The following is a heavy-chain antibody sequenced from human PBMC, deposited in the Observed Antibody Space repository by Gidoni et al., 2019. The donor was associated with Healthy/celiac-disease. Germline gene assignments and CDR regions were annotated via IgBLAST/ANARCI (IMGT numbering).Heavy chain of an antibody. Sequence: QVQLVQSGAEVKKPGSSVKVSCKASGGTFSSYAISWVRQAPGQGLEWMGGIIPIFGTANYAQKFQGRVTITADESTSTAYMELSSLRSEDTAVYYCARDRGSYYDSSGYSLGYWGQGTLVTVSS. CDR3: ARDRGSYYDSSGYSLGY. V-gene: IGHV1-69*01. D-gene: IGHD3-22*01. J-gene: IGHJ4*02. CDR1: GGTFSSYA. CDR2: IIPIFGTA.